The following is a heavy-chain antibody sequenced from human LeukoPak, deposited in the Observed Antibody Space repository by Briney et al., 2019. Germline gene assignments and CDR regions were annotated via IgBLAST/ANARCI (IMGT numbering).Heavy chain of an antibody. D-gene: IGHD2-15*01. J-gene: IGHJ6*02. CDR3: ASPNCSGGSCYGYYSYGMDV. V-gene: IGHV3-23*01. CDR2: ISGSGGST. CDR1: GFTFSSYA. Sequence: GGSLRLSCAASGFTFSSYAMSWVRQAPGKGLEWVSAISGSGGSTYYADSVKGRFTISRDNSKNTLYLQMNSLRAEDTAVYYCASPNCSGGSCYGYYSYGMDVWGQGTTVTVSS.